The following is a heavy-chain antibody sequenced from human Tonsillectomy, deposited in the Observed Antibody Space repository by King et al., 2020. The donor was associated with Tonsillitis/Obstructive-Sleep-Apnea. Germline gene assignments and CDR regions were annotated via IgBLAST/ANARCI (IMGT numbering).Heavy chain of an antibody. CDR3: AKDTVSGYELVGFDY. J-gene: IGHJ4*02. D-gene: IGHD5-12*01. CDR1: GFTFSNYA. Sequence: VQLVESGGGLVQPGGSLRLSCAASGFTFSNYAMNWVRQAPGKGLEWVSGISGSGGSTYYADSVRGRFTISRDNSKNTLYLQLNSLRAEDTAVYYCAKDTVSGYELVGFDYWGQGTLVTVSS. V-gene: IGHV3-23*04. CDR2: ISGSGGST.